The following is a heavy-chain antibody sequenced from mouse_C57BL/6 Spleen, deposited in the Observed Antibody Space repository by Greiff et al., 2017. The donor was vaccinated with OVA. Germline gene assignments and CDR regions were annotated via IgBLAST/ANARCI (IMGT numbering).Heavy chain of an antibody. J-gene: IGHJ2*01. Sequence: VQLQQSGPELVKPGDSVKISCKASGYSFTGYFMNWVMQSHGKSLEWIGRINPYNGDTFYNQKFKGKATLTVDKSSSTAHMELRSLTSEDSAVYYCARSLITTVVASYYFDYWGQGTTLTVSS. D-gene: IGHD1-1*01. CDR2: INPYNGDT. CDR3: ARSLITTVVASYYFDY. V-gene: IGHV1-20*01. CDR1: GYSFTGYF.